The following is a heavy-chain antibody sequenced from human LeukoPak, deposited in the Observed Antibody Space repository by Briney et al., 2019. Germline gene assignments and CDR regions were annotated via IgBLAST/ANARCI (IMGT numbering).Heavy chain of an antibody. CDR1: GYTFTGYY. Sequence: GASVKVSCKASGYTFTGYYLHWVRQAPGQGLEWMGWLNPNTGDTNYAQKFQGRVTMTRGMSISTAYVEVSRLRSDDTAVYYCARFPGGVACLDYWGQGTLVTVSS. J-gene: IGHJ4*02. V-gene: IGHV1-2*02. CDR3: ARFPGGVACLDY. CDR2: LNPNTGDT. D-gene: IGHD3-16*01.